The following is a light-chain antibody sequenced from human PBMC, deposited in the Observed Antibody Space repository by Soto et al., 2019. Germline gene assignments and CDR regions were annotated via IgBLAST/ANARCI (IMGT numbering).Light chain of an antibody. Sequence: QSALAQPASVSRSPGQAITISCTGTSSDVGSYNLVSRYQQHPGKAPKLMIYEGSKRPSGVSNRFSGSKSGNTASLTISGLQAEDEADYYCCSYAGSSTYVFGTGTKVPVL. CDR1: SSDVGSYNL. CDR3: CSYAGSSTYV. J-gene: IGLJ1*01. CDR2: EGS. V-gene: IGLV2-23*01.